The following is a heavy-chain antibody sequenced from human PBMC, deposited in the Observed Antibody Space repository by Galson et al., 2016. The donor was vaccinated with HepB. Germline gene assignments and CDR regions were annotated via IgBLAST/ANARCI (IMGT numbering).Heavy chain of an antibody. CDR3: AREVWGGIAADATGNWFDP. J-gene: IGHJ5*02. V-gene: IGHV4-31*03. Sequence: TMSLTCSVSCGSIISGGQYWTWIRQHPGKGLEWIGYIYYSGSTYYNPSLKSRVTMSVDTSQNQFSLKVISVTAADTAVYYCAREVWGGIAADATGNWFDPWVQGTLVTVSS. D-gene: IGHD6-13*01. CDR1: CGSIISGGQY. CDR2: IYYSGST.